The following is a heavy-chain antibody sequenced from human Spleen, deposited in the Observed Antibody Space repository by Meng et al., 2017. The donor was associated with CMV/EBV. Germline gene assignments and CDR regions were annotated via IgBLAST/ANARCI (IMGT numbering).Heavy chain of an antibody. D-gene: IGHD2-2*01. CDR3: AKDRVDVVPEAFDY. V-gene: IGHV3-23*01. CDR2: MSGSGGST. CDR1: GLTFSSYA. J-gene: IGHJ4*02. Sequence: ASGLTFSSYAMSWVRQGPGKGLEWVSAMSGSGGSTYYADSVKGRFTISRDNSKNTLYLQMNSLRAEDTAVYYCAKDRVDVVPEAFDYWGQGTLVTVSS.